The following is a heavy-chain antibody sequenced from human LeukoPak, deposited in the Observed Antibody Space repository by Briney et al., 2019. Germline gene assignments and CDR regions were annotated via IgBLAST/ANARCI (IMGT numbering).Heavy chain of an antibody. V-gene: IGHV4-30-4*01. Sequence: SQTLSLTCTVSGVSISSGDYYWSWIRQPPGKGLEWIGYIYYSGSTYYNPSLKSRVTISVDTSKNQFSLKLSSVTAADTAVYYCARARAATGDNWFDPWGQGTLVTVSS. CDR3: ARARAATGDNWFDP. CDR1: GVSISSGDYY. D-gene: IGHD2-15*01. CDR2: IYYSGST. J-gene: IGHJ5*02.